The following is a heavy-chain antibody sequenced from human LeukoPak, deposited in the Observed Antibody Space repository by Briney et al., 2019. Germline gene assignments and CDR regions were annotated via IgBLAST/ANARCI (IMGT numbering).Heavy chain of an antibody. J-gene: IGHJ3*02. D-gene: IGHD2-15*01. CDR2: ISRSGGDT. CDR3: AKCSGTCYANAFYI. V-gene: IGHV3-23*01. Sequence: WGSLRLSCAASGFTFSSDAMTWVRQAPGKGLEWVSAISRSGGDTEYADSVKGRFTISRDNSKNTLYLQMNSLRAEDTAVYYCAKCSGTCYANAFYIWGRGTMVTVSS. CDR1: GFTFSSDA.